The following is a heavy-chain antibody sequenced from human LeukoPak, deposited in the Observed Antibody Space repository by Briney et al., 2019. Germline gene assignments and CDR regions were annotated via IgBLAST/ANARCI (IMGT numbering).Heavy chain of an antibody. D-gene: IGHD2-15*01. V-gene: IGHV4-31*03. CDR3: ARALGYCSGGSCYSGYYYGMDV. J-gene: IGHJ6*04. CDR2: IYYSGNT. CDR1: SGSISSGDYY. Sequence: PSETLSLTCTVSSGSISSGDYYWRWIRQHPGKGLERNGYIYYSGNTYYNPSLKSRVTKSVDTSNNQFSLKLSSVTAADTAVYYCARALGYCSGGSCYSGYYYGMDVWGKGTTVTVSS.